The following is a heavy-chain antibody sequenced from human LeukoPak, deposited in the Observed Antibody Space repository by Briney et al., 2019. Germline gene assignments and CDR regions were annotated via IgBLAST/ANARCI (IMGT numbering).Heavy chain of an antibody. Sequence: GGSLRLSCAASGFTFSSYSMSWVRQAPGKGLEWVSSISSSSSYIYYADSVKGRFTISRDNAKNSLYLQMNSLRAEDAAVYYCAREGPIFGVVITQYYYYGMDVWGQGTTVTVSS. D-gene: IGHD3-3*01. CDR2: ISSSSSYI. CDR3: AREGPIFGVVITQYYYYGMDV. V-gene: IGHV3-21*01. CDR1: GFTFSSYS. J-gene: IGHJ6*02.